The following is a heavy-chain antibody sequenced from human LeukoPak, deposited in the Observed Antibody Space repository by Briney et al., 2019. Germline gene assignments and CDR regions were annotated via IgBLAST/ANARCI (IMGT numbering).Heavy chain of an antibody. Sequence: ASVKVSCKASGYTFTGYSIHWVRQAPGQGVQWMGWINSNSGGTNYAQKFQGRVTMTRDTSISTAYMELSRLRSDDTAVYYCARDGRLRNGYDNFYIWGQGTLVTVSS. CDR1: GYTFTGYS. D-gene: IGHD5-18*01. CDR2: INSNSGGT. V-gene: IGHV1-2*02. J-gene: IGHJ4*02. CDR3: ARDGRLRNGYDNFYI.